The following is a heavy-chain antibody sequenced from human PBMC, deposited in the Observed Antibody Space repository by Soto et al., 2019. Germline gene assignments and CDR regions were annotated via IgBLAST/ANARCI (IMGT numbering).Heavy chain of an antibody. V-gene: IGHV3-48*03. J-gene: IGHJ4*02. CDR3: VRDEGSAWYFDY. Sequence: SGGSLRLSCAASGFTFSSYEMNWVRQAPGKGLEWVSYISNSGSPMSYADSVKGRFTISRDNAKNSLYLQMNSLRAEDTAVYYCVRDEGSAWYFDYWGQGALVTVSS. CDR2: ISNSGSPM. CDR1: GFTFSSYE. D-gene: IGHD6-19*01.